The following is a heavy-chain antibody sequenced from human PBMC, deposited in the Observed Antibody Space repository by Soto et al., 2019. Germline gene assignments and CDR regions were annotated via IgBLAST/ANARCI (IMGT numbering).Heavy chain of an antibody. CDR3: ARDLVVVPAVVYYYYGMDV. D-gene: IGHD2-2*01. J-gene: IGHJ6*02. Sequence: QVQLVESGGGVVQPGRSLRLSCAASGFTFSSYGMHWVRQAPGKGLEWVAVIWYDGSNKYYADSVKGRFTISRDNSKNTLYLQMNSLRAEDTAVYYCARDLVVVPAVVYYYYGMDVWGQGTTVTVSS. CDR1: GFTFSSYG. CDR2: IWYDGSNK. V-gene: IGHV3-33*01.